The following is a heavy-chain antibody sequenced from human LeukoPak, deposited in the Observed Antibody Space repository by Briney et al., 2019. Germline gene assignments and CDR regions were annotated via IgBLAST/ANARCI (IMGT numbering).Heavy chain of an antibody. CDR2: INPNSGGT. J-gene: IGHJ3*02. CDR3: AARYYYGSGSYSSTGSNDAFDI. Sequence: RASVKVSCKASGYTFTGYYMHWVRQAPGQGLEWMGWINPNSGGTNYAQKFQGRVTMTRDTSISTAYMELSSLRSEDTAVYYCAARYYYGSGSYSSTGSNDAFDIWGQGTMVTVSS. CDR1: GYTFTGYY. D-gene: IGHD3-10*01. V-gene: IGHV1-2*02.